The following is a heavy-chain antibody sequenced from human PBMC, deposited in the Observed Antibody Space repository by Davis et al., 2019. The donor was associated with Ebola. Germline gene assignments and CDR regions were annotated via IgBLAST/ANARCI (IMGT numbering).Heavy chain of an antibody. Sequence: SETLSLTCTVSGGSISSYYWGWIRQPPGKGLEWIGSIYYSGSTNYNPSLKSRVTISVDTSKNQFSLKLSSVTAADTAVYYGARAVRVWFDPWGQGTLVTVSS. CDR2: IYYSGST. J-gene: IGHJ5*02. V-gene: IGHV4-59*01. CDR1: GGSISSYY. CDR3: ARAVRVWFDP.